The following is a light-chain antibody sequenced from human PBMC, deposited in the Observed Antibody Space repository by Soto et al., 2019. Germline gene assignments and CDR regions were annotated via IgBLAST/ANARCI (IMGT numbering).Light chain of an antibody. CDR3: HQYNNWPSWT. Sequence: EIVLTQSPGTLSLSPGEGATLSCRASQSVSSNSLAWYQQKPGQAPRLLIYGASSRATGIPDRFSGSGSGTDFTLTISRLEPEDFAVYYCHQYNNWPSWTFGQGTKVDIK. CDR2: GAS. V-gene: IGKV3-20*01. J-gene: IGKJ1*01. CDR1: QSVSSNS.